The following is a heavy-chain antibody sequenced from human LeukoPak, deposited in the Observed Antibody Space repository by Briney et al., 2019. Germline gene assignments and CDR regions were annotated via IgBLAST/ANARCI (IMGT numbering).Heavy chain of an antibody. V-gene: IGHV3-23*01. D-gene: IGHD5-12*01. CDR3: AREYSGVFDY. CDR2: ISGSGGST. Sequence: GGSLRLSCAASGFTFSSYAMSWVRQAPGEGLEWVSAISGSGGSTYYADSVKGRFTISRDNAMNSLYRQMNSLRAEDTAVYYCAREYSGVFDYWGQGTLVTVSS. CDR1: GFTFSSYA. J-gene: IGHJ4*02.